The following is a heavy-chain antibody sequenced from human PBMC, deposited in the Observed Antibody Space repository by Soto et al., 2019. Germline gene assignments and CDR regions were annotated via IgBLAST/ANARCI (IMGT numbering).Heavy chain of an antibody. V-gene: IGHV3-48*01. Sequence: GSLRLSCAASGFTFSSYSRNWVRQAPGKGLEWVSYISSSSSTIYYADSVKGRFTISRDNAKNPLYLQMNSLRAEDTAVYYCASLVDTVFYYYYMDVWGKGTTVTVSS. CDR2: ISSSSSTI. J-gene: IGHJ6*03. CDR1: GFTFSSYS. D-gene: IGHD4-17*01. CDR3: ASLVDTVFYYYYMDV.